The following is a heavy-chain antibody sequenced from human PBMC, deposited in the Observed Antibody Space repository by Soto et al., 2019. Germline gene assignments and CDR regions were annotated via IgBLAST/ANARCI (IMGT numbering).Heavy chain of an antibody. CDR2: IKSKTDGGTT. J-gene: IGHJ4*02. CDR1: GFTFSNAW. D-gene: IGHD1-26*01. V-gene: IGHV3-15*01. Sequence: EVQLVESGGGLVKPGGSLRLSCAASGFTFSNAWMSWVRQVPGKGLEWVGRIKSKTDGGTTDYAAPVKGRFTISRDDSKNTLYLQMNSLKTEDTAVYYCTTDLRELLWGGVRDYWGQGTLVTVSS. CDR3: TTDLRELLWGGVRDY.